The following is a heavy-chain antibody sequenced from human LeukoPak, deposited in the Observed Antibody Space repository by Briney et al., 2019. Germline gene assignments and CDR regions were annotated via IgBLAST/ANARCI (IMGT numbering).Heavy chain of an antibody. CDR1: GFIFSDYS. CDR2: ISSSSSVT. J-gene: IGHJ3*02. CDR3: XXXXXXXXXXXXGRYVFDI. V-gene: IGHV3-48*02. Sequence: AGGSLRLSCAGSGFIFSDYSMNWVRQAPGKGLVWVSYISSSSSVTLYADSVKGRFSISRDNAKNSMYLQMNSLRDEDTAVYYXXXXXXXXXXXXXGRYVFDIWGQGTMVTVAS.